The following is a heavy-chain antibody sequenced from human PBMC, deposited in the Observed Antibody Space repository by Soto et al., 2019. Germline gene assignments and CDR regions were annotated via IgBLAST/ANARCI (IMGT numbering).Heavy chain of an antibody. J-gene: IGHJ3*02. Sequence: ASVKVACKASGYTFTGYYMHWVRQAPGQGLEWMGWMNPNSGNTGYAQKFQGRVTMTRNTSISTAYMELSSLRSEDTAVYYCARTYGDYVVAFDIWGQGTMVTVSS. CDR3: ARTYGDYVVAFDI. CDR1: GYTFTGYY. V-gene: IGHV1-8*02. CDR2: MNPNSGNT. D-gene: IGHD4-17*01.